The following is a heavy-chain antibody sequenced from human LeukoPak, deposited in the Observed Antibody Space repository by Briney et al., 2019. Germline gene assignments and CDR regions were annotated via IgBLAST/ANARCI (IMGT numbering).Heavy chain of an antibody. CDR2: ISGTGGAT. J-gene: IGHJ5*01. D-gene: IGHD2-21*01. V-gene: IGHV3-23*01. Sequence: GGSLSLSCVASGFSFGNYAMSWVRQAPGKGLQWVSQISGTGGATWYAGFARDRFTISRDNSKKTLYLQMSGLRVEDTAMYYCVKDPRDTYGTNWFVSWGQGTLLIVSS. CDR1: GFSFGNYA. CDR3: VKDPRDTYGTNWFVS.